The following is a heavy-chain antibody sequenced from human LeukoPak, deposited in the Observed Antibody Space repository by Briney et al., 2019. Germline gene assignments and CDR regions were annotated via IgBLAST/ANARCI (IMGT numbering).Heavy chain of an antibody. CDR2: IYYSGST. CDR3: ARPGGSYPYYFDY. V-gene: IGHV4-39*01. CDR1: GGSISSSSYY. Sequence: KPSETLSLTCTVSGGSISSSSYYWGWIRQPPGKGLEWIGSIYYSGSTYYNPSLKSRVTISVDTSKNQFSLKLSSVTAADTAVYYCARPGGSYPYYFDYWGQGTLVTASS. J-gene: IGHJ4*02. D-gene: IGHD1-26*01.